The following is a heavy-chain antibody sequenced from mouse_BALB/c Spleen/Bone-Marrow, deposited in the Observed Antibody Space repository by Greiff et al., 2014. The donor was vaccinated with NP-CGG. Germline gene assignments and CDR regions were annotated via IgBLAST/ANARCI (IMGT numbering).Heavy chain of an antibody. J-gene: IGHJ3*01. D-gene: IGHD2-1*01. Sequence: QVQLKDSGAELVRPGVSVKISCKGSGYTFTDYAMHWVKQSHAKSLEWIGVISTYYGDASYNQKFKGKATMTVDKSSSTAYMELARLTSEDSATYYCAREGGNFPWFAYWGQGTLVTVSA. CDR2: ISTYYGDA. CDR1: GYTFTDYA. CDR3: AREGGNFPWFAY. V-gene: IGHV1S137*01.